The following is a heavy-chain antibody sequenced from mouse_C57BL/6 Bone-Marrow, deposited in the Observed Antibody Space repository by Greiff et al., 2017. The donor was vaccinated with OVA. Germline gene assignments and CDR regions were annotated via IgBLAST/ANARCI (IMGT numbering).Heavy chain of an antibody. CDR2: IDPSDSYT. Sequence: QVQLQQPGAELVRPGTSVKSSCKASGYTFTSYWMHWVKQRPGQGLEWIGVIDPSDSYTNYNQKFKGKATLTVDTSSSTAYMQLSSLTSEDSAVYYCARSYYYFDYWGQGTTLTVSS. J-gene: IGHJ2*01. CDR3: ARSYYYFDY. CDR1: GYTFTSYW. V-gene: IGHV1-59*01.